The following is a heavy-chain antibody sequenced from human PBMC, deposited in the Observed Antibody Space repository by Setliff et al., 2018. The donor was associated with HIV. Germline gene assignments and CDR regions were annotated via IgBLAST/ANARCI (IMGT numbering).Heavy chain of an antibody. D-gene: IGHD6-19*01. J-gene: IGHJ4*02. Sequence: SETLSLTCTVSGGSISSGSYYWSWIRQPAGKGLEWIGRFYTSGSTNYSPSLKSRVTMSVDTSKNQFSLKLSSVTAADTAVYYCARGDWYDFFDYWGQGTLVPVSS. CDR1: GGSISSGSYY. CDR2: FYTSGST. CDR3: ARGDWYDFFDY. V-gene: IGHV4-61*02.